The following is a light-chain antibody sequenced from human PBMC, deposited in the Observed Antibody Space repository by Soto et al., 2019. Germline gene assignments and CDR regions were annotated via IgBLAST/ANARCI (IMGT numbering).Light chain of an antibody. CDR1: QGISTY. J-gene: IGKJ4*01. V-gene: IGKV1-39*01. CDR2: AAS. CDR3: QQYDNQLT. Sequence: DIQMTQSPSSLSASVGDRVTITCRASQGISTYLNWYQQKPGKAPKLLIYAASSLQSGVPSRFSGSGSETDFTLTISSLQPEDFATYSCQQYDNQLTFGGGTKVDIK.